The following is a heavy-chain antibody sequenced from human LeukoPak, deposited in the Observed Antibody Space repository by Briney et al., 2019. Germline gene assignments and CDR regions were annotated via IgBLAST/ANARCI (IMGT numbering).Heavy chain of an antibody. CDR3: ARGYYYGSGSSEFDY. V-gene: IGHV4-59*01. CDR1: GGSISSYY. D-gene: IGHD3-10*01. CDR2: IYYSGST. J-gene: IGHJ4*02. Sequence: SETLSLTCTVSGGSISSYYWSWIRQPPGKGLEWIGYIYYSGSTNYNPSLKSRVTISVDTSKNQFSLKLSSVTAADTAVYYCARGYYYGSGSSEFDYWGQGTLVTVSS.